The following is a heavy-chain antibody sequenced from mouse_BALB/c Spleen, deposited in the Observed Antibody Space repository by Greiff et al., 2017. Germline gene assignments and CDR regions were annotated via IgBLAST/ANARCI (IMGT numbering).Heavy chain of an antibody. CDR3: ARHYYGSSYGYFDV. Sequence: EVKLQESGPGLVKPSQSLSLTCTVTGYSITSDYAWNWIRQFPGNKLEWMGYISYSGSTSYNPSLKSRISITRDTSKNQFFLQLNSVTTEDTATYYCARHYYGSSYGYFDVWGAGTTVTVSS. V-gene: IGHV3-2*02. J-gene: IGHJ1*01. CDR1: GYSITSDYA. CDR2: ISYSGST. D-gene: IGHD1-1*01.